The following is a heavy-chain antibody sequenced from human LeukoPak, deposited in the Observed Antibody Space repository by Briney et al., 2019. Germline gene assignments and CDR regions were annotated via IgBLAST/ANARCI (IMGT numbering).Heavy chain of an antibody. CDR3: VSFYETY. CDR2: INSDGSWT. D-gene: IGHD2/OR15-2a*01. Sequence: GGSLRLSCAASGNYWMHWVRQAPGEGLVWVSHINSDGSWTSYADSVKSRFTISKDNAKNTVYLQMNNLRAEDTAVYYCVSFYETYWGRGTLVTVSS. CDR1: GNYW. J-gene: IGHJ4*02. V-gene: IGHV3-74*01.